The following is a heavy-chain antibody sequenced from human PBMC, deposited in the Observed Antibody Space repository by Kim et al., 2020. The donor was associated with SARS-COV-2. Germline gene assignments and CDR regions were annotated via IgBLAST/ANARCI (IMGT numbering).Heavy chain of an antibody. Sequence: KGRFTISGDNAKNSLYLQMNSLRAEDTAVYYCARDVYSSGSYAYYYGMDVWGQGTTVTVSS. D-gene: IGHD3-10*01. J-gene: IGHJ6*02. CDR3: ARDVYSSGSYAYYYGMDV. V-gene: IGHV3-11*06.